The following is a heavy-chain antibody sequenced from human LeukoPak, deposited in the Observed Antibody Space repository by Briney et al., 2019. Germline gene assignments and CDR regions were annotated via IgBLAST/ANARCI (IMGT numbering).Heavy chain of an antibody. J-gene: IGHJ4*02. CDR1: GGSISSSSYY. CDR2: FSYSGST. Sequence: PSETLSLTCTVSGGSISSSSYYWGWIRQPPGKGLEWVASFSYSGSTYYNPSLKRRVSISVDTPKSQFSLKLSSVTAADTAVYYCARNAVEQQLAYFDYWGQGTLVTVSS. V-gene: IGHV4-39*01. D-gene: IGHD6-13*01. CDR3: ARNAVEQQLAYFDY.